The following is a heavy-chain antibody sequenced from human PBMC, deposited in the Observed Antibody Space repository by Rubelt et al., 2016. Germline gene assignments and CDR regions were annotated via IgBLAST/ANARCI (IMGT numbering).Heavy chain of an antibody. V-gene: IGHV4-34*01. CDR3: ARGRRGSSSWLGRDYYGMDV. CDR2: INHSGRT. CDR1: GGSFSGYY. J-gene: IGHJ6*02. Sequence: QVQLQQWGAGLLKPSETLSLTCAVYGGSFSGYYWSWIRQPPGTGLEWIGEINHSGRTDYNPSLKSRVTIAVDTSKNQFSLKLSSVTAADTAVYYCARGRRGSSSWLGRDYYGMDVWGQGTTVTVSS. D-gene: IGHD6-13*01.